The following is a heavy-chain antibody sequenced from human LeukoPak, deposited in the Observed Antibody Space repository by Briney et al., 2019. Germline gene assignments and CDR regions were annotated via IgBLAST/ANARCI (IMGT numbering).Heavy chain of an antibody. Sequence: KSSETLSLTCTVSGGSISSYYWSWIRQPPGKGLEWIGYIYYSGSTNYNPSLKSRVTISVDTSKNQFSLKLSSVTAADTAVYYCARENYYGSGSYGGNWFDPWGQGTLVTVSS. CDR1: GGSISSYY. J-gene: IGHJ5*02. D-gene: IGHD3-10*01. CDR3: ARENYYGSGSYGGNWFDP. V-gene: IGHV4-59*01. CDR2: IYYSGST.